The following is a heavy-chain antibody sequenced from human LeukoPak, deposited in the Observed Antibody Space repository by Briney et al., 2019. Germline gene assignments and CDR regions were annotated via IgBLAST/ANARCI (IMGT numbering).Heavy chain of an antibody. CDR2: MNPNSGNP. CDR3: SRYSYYYGSGSYSALGYYYGMDV. CDR1: GYTFTSYD. J-gene: IGHJ6*02. Sequence: ASVKVSCKASGYTFTSYDISWVRQATGQGLEWMGWMNPNSGNPGYAQKFQSRVTMTRNTSISTAYMALTSLRSDDTAVYYCSRYSYYYGSGSYSALGYYYGMDVWGQGTTVTVSS. D-gene: IGHD3-10*01. V-gene: IGHV1-8*01.